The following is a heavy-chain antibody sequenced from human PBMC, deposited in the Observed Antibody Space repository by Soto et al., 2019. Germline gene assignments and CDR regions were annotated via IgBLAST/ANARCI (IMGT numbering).Heavy chain of an antibody. D-gene: IGHD3-22*01. CDR3: ARSTYYDSSGRNWFDP. J-gene: IGHJ5*02. V-gene: IGHV4-39*01. Sequence: PSEPLSLPCTVSGGSISSSSYYWGWIRQPPGKGLEWIGSIYYSGSTYYNPSLKSRVTISVDTSKNQFSLKLSSVTAADTAVSYCARSTYYDSSGRNWFDPWGQGTLVTVSS. CDR1: GGSISSSSYY. CDR2: IYYSGST.